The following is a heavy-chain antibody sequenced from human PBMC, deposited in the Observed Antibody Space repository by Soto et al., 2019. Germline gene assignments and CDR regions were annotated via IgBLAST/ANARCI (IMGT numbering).Heavy chain of an antibody. J-gene: IGHJ4*02. CDR2: FYDGNT. CDR1: GGSITRRSSY. CDR3: ATTRGLAVGGSFDY. Sequence: PSETLSLTGIVSGGSITRRSSYWAWIRQPPGKGLEWVGTFYDGNTYHNPSLRSRVTIAVDTSKHQFSLKLNSVTAADTAFYYCATTRGLAVGGSFDYWGQGVLVTVSS. V-gene: IGHV4-39*01. D-gene: IGHD6-13*01.